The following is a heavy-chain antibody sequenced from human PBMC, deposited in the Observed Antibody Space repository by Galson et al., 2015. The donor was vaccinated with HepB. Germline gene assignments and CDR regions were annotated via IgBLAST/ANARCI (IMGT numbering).Heavy chain of an antibody. CDR2: IKSKTDGGTI. J-gene: IGHJ4*02. V-gene: IGHV3-15*05. CDR3: TTDFLGGMYYHVSGRQS. CDR1: GFSFANAW. D-gene: IGHD3-10*01. Sequence: SLRLSCAASGFSFANAWMSWVRQAPGKGLEWVGHIKSKTDGGTIHYAAPVKGRFTMSRDDSKTALYLQMKSLKTEDTAVYYCTTDFLGGMYYHVSGRQSWGQGTLVTVSP.